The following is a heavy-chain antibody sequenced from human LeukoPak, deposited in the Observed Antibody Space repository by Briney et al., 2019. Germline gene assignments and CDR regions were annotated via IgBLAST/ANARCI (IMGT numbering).Heavy chain of an antibody. CDR1: GFTFSSSA. D-gene: IGHD3-22*01. J-gene: IGHJ4*02. V-gene: IGHV3-23*01. CDR2: ISNNGSYT. Sequence: GGSLRLSCAASGFTFSSSAMSWVRQAPGKGLGWVSAISNNGSYTYYADSVQGRFTISRDNSKSTLCPQMNSLRAEDTAVYYCAKDPIRDHYDTIPSYYFDSWGQGTLVTVSS. CDR3: AKDPIRDHYDTIPSYYFDS.